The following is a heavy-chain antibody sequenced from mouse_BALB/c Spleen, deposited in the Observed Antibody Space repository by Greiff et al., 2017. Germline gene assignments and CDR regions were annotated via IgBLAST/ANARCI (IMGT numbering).Heavy chain of an antibody. CDR2: IRNKANGYTT. CDR1: GFTFTDYY. J-gene: IGHJ2*01. Sequence: EVQRVESGGGLVQPGGSLRLSCATSGFTFTDYYMSWVRQPPGKALEWLGFIRNKANGYTTEYSASVKGRFTISGDNSQSILYLQMNTLRAEDSATYYCARDDYDDYWGQGTTLTVSS. D-gene: IGHD2-4*01. CDR3: ARDDYDDY. V-gene: IGHV7-3*02.